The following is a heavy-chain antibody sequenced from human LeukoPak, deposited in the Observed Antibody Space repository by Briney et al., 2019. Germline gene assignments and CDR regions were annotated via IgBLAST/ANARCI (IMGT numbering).Heavy chain of an antibody. D-gene: IGHD6-19*01. CDR1: GGSISSSSYY. V-gene: IGHV4-39*07. Sequence: SETLSLTCTVSGGSISSSSYYWGWIRQPPGKGLEWIGSIYYSGSTYYNPSLKSRVTISVDTSKNQSSLKLSSVTAADTAVYYCARGLYSSGFVYDYWGQGTLVTVSS. CDR2: IYYSGST. J-gene: IGHJ4*02. CDR3: ARGLYSSGFVYDY.